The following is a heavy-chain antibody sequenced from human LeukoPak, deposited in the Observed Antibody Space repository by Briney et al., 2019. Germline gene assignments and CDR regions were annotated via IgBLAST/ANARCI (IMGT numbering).Heavy chain of an antibody. V-gene: IGHV3-23*01. CDR1: GFTFSSYA. D-gene: IGHD6-19*01. CDR3: AKDRSSVWWHDFDY. J-gene: IGHJ4*02. Sequence: GGSLRLSCVASGFTFSSYAMNWVRQAPGKGLEWVSRMSGSGRTTYYADSVKGRFTISRDNSQNTVFLQMDSLSAEDTAVYYCAKDRSSVWWHDFDYWGQGTLVTVSS. CDR2: MSGSGRTT.